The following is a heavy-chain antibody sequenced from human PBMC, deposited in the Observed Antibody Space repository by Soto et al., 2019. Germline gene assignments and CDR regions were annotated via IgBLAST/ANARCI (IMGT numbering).Heavy chain of an antibody. CDR3: ERDVRVGEPDYFDD. J-gene: IGHJ4*02. D-gene: IGHD1-26*01. V-gene: IGHV3-30*01. Sequence: QVRLVESGGGVVQPGRSLRLSCAASGFIIPCCAIRWIRQSPGKGLEWVAVIGADGTHKYYGDSVQGRFTISRDTSQNMVFLQMDSLTAEDTALYYCERDVRVGEPDYFDDWGQGTLVSVSS. CDR1: GFIIPCCA. CDR2: IGADGTHK.